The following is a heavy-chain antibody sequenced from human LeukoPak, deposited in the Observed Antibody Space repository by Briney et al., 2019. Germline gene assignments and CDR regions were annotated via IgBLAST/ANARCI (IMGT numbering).Heavy chain of an antibody. V-gene: IGHV3-30-3*01. CDR3: ARDGHSSSWYGLYYYYGMDV. CDR2: ISYDGSNK. J-gene: IGHJ6*02. CDR1: GFTFSSYA. Sequence: PGGSLRLSCAASGFTFSSYAMHWVRQAPGKGLEWVAVISYDGSNKYYADSVKGRFTISRDNSKNALYLQMNSLRAEDTAVYYCARDGHSSSWYGLYYYYGMDVWGQGTTVTVSS. D-gene: IGHD6-13*01.